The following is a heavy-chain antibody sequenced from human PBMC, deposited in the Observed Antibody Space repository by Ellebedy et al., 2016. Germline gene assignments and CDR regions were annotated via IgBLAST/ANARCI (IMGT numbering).Heavy chain of an antibody. CDR2: IIPILGIA. CDR1: GGTFSSYA. J-gene: IGHJ4*02. V-gene: IGHV1-69*04. Sequence: ASVKVSCKASGGTFSSYAISWVRQAPGQGLEWMGRIIPILGIANYAQKFQGRVTITADKSTSTAYMELSSLRSEDTAVYYCARDGGPAAGTLGYFDYWGQGTLVTVSS. D-gene: IGHD6-13*01. CDR3: ARDGGPAAGTLGYFDY.